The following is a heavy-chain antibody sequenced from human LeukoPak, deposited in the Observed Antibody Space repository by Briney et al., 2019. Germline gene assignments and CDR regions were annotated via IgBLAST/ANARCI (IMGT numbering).Heavy chain of an antibody. CDR2: MNPNSGNT. J-gene: IGHJ4*02. D-gene: IGHD6-13*01. CDR1: GYTFTSYD. CDR3: ARERVAAASPVFDY. V-gene: IGHV1-8*01. Sequence: ASVKVSCKASGYTFTSYDINWVRQATGQGLEWMGWMNPNSGNTGYAQKFQGRVTMTRNTSISTAYMELSSLRSEDTAVYYCARERVAAASPVFDYWGQGTLVTVSS.